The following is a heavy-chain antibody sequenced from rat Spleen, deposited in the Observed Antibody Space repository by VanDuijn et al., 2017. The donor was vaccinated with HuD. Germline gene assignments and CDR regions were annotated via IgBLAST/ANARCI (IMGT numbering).Heavy chain of an antibody. J-gene: IGHJ1*01. D-gene: IGHD4-4*01. Sequence: EVQLVESGGGLVQPGRSLKLSCAASGFTFSDYYMAWVRQAPTTGLEWIATISYDGSSTYYRDSVKGRFTISRDNAKNTLYLQMDSLTSGDTATYFCARRGFLSDWYFDFWGPGTMVTVSS. CDR1: GFTFSDYY. V-gene: IGHV5-7*01. CDR2: ISYDGSST. CDR3: ARRGFLSDWYFDF.